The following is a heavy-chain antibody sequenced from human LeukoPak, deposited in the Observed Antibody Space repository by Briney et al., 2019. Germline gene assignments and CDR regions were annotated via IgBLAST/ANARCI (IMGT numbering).Heavy chain of an antibody. CDR2: IYTSGST. V-gene: IGHV4-4*07. CDR3: ARDWLVVPAALPYNWFDP. D-gene: IGHD2-2*01. J-gene: IGHJ5*02. CDR1: GGSISSYY. Sequence: PSETLSLTCTVSGGSISSYYWSWIRQPAGKGLEWIGRIYTSGSTNYNPSLKSRVTMSVDTSKNQFSLKLSSVTAADTAVYYCARDWLVVPAALPYNWFDPWGRRTLVTVSS.